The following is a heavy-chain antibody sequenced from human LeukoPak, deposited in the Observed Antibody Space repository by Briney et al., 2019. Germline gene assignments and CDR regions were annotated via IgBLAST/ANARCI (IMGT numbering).Heavy chain of an antibody. CDR1: GGSITFGSYY. V-gene: IGHV4-61*02. CDR2: IYTSGRT. CDR3: ARARVIPASFDD. D-gene: IGHD3-16*02. J-gene: IGHJ4*02. Sequence: SQTLSLTCTVSGGSITFGSYYWTWIWQPAGKGLEWIGRIYTSGRTFYNPSLKSRVTISMDTSMNQFSLRLNSVTAADTAVYYCARARVIPASFDDWGQGALVTVSS.